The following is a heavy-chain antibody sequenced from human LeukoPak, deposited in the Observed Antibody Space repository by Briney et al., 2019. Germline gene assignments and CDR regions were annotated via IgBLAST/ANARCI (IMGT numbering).Heavy chain of an antibody. D-gene: IGHD3-10*01. V-gene: IGHV4-59*11. J-gene: IGHJ5*02. CDR3: ARADPNASGYFYRFNWFDP. Sequence: SETLSLTCTVSCGSISSHYWNWLRQPPGKGLEWIGNIYYSGSTNYNPSLKSRVTISLDTSKFQFSLRLNSVTAADTAVYYCARADPNASGYFYRFNWFDPWGQGTLVTVSS. CDR1: CGSISSHY. CDR2: IYYSGST.